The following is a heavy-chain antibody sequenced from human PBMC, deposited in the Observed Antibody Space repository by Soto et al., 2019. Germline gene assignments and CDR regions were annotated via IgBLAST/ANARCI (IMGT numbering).Heavy chain of an antibody. CDR3: ARDGGSSGGSHNWFDP. CDR1: GGSISSYY. D-gene: IGHD2-15*01. J-gene: IGHJ5*02. Sequence: SETLSLTCKVSGGSISSYYWSWIRQPPGKGLEWIGYIYYSGSTNYNPSLKSRVTISVDTSKNQFSLKLSSVTAADTAVYYCARDGGSSGGSHNWFDPWGQGTLVTV. V-gene: IGHV4-59*01. CDR2: IYYSGST.